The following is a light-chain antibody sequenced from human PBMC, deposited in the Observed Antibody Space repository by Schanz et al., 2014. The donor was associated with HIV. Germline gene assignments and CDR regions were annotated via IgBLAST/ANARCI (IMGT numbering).Light chain of an antibody. CDR2: AVS. CDR1: SNDVGTYNL. J-gene: IGLJ2*01. V-gene: IGLV2-14*02. Sequence: QSALTQPRSVSGSPGQSITISCTGTSNDVGTYNLVSWYQQHPGKAPKLMIYAVSNRPSGVSNRFSGSKSDNTASLTISGLQPEDEADYYCISYTRDTVLFGGGTKLTVL. CDR3: ISYTRDTVL.